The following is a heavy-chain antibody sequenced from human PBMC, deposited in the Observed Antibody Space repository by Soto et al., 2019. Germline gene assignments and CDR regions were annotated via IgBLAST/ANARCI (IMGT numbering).Heavy chain of an antibody. CDR3: ARHQRYGDYIFDY. J-gene: IGHJ4*02. V-gene: IGHV4-59*08. D-gene: IGHD4-17*01. CDR1: GGSISSYY. CDR2: IYYSGST. Sequence: PSETLSLTCTVSGGSISSYYWSWIRQPPGKGLEWIGYIYYSGSTNYNPSLKSRVTISVDTSKNQFSLKLSSVTAADTAVYYCARHQRYGDYIFDYWGQGTLVTVSS.